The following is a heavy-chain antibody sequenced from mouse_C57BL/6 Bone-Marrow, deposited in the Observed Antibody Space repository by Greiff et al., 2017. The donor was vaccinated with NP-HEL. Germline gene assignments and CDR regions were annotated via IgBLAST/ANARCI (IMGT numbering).Heavy chain of an antibody. Sequence: EVQLVESEGGLVQPGSSMKLSCTASGFTFSDYYMAWVRQVPEKGLEWVANINYDGSSTYYLDSLKSRFIISRDNAKNILYLQMSSLKSEDTATYYCARFWFYWYFDVWGTGTTVTVSS. CDR1: GFTFSDYY. D-gene: IGHD2-2*01. V-gene: IGHV5-16*01. CDR2: INYDGSST. J-gene: IGHJ1*03. CDR3: ARFWFYWYFDV.